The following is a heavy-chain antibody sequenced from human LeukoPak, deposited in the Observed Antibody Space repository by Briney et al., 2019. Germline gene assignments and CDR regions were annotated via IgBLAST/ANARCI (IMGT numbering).Heavy chain of an antibody. CDR1: GGSVTSGTYH. J-gene: IGHJ5*02. Sequence: SETLSLTCSVSGGSVTSGTYHWGWIRQPPGKGLEWIGSGYFDGGTHYKPSLQSRVTISVDTSKNQLSLRLSSVTAADTALYYCARDHYYDGRGRFDPWGQGTLVTVSS. CDR3: ARDHYYDGRGRFDP. CDR2: GYFDGGT. D-gene: IGHD3-16*01. V-gene: IGHV4-39*07.